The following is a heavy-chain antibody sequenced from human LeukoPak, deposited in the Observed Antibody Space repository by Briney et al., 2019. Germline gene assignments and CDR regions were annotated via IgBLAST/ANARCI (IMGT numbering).Heavy chain of an antibody. V-gene: IGHV3-21*01. CDR2: VTSSGTDI. CDR1: GFTFSMFS. J-gene: IGHJ5*01. D-gene: IGHD2-15*01. Sequence: PGGSLRLSCAASGFTFSMFSMNWVRQAPGKGLEWVSSVTSSGTDIYYADSVKGRFTISRDNANNSLYLQMSSLRAEDTAIYYCARGFCRGRCCYLPNWFDSWGQGILVTVSS. CDR3: ARGFCRGRCCYLPNWFDS.